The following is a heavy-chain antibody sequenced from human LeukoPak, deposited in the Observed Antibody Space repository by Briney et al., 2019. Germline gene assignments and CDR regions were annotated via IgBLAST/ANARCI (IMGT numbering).Heavy chain of an antibody. CDR2: INHSGST. CDR3: ARGEEYHDSSGYHLDY. CDR1: GGSFSGYY. J-gene: IGHJ4*02. Sequence: SETLSLTCAAYGGSFSGYYWSWIRQPPGKGPEWIGEINHSGSTNYNPSLKSRVTISVDTSKNQFSLKLSSVTAADTAVYYCARGEEYHDSSGYHLDYWGQGTLVTVSS. D-gene: IGHD3-22*01. V-gene: IGHV4-34*01.